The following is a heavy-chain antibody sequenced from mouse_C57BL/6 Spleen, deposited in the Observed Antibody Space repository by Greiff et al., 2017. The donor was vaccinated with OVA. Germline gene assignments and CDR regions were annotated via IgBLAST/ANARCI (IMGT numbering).Heavy chain of an antibody. D-gene: IGHD1-1*01. J-gene: IGHJ1*03. CDR1: GFTFSSYA. CDR3: ARPYYYGLGWYFDV. CDR2: ISDGGSYT. Sequence: EVKLVESGGGLVKPGGSLKLSCAASGFTFSSYAMSWVRQTPEKRLEWVATISDGGSYTYYPDNVKGRFTISRDNAKNNLYLQMSHLKSEDTAMYYCARPYYYGLGWYFDVWGTGTTVTVSS. V-gene: IGHV5-4*03.